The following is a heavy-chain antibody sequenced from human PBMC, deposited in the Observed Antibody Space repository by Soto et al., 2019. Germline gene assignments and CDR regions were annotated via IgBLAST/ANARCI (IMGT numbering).Heavy chain of an antibody. J-gene: IGHJ3*02. CDR1: GFTFRSYW. CDR2: INQDGSEK. CDR3: ARSRILYYPRWIEYDAFDI. Sequence: EVQLVESGGGLVQPGGSLRLSCAASGFTFRSYWMSWVRQAPGKGLEWVANINQDGSEKYHVDSVKGRFTISRDNARKSLYLQMNSLRAEDTAVYYCARSRILYYPRWIEYDAFDIWGQGTMVTVSS. D-gene: IGHD2-8*01. V-gene: IGHV3-7*01.